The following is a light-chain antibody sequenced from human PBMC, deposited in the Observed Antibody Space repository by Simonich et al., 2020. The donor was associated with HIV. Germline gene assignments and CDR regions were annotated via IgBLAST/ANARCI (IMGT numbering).Light chain of an antibody. CDR1: QDNINS. J-gene: IGKJ2*01. V-gene: IGKV1-NL1*01. CDR3: QQYNSYSPGYT. Sequence: DIQITQSPSSLSASVGDRVTIPCRASQDNINSLDLYQQNPGKAPKLLLYASARLQSGVPSRFSGSGSGTHYTLTISSLQPDDSATYYCQQYNSYSPGYTFGQGTKLEIK. CDR2: ASA.